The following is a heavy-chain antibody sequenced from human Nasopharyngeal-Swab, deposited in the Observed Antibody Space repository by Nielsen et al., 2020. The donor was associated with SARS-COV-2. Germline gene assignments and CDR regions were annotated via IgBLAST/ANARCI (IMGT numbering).Heavy chain of an antibody. D-gene: IGHD2-2*02. J-gene: IGHJ5*02. Sequence: WIRQPSGKGLEWVSAISGSGGSTYYADSVKGRFTISRDNSKNTLYLQMNSLRAEDTAVYYCAKDSCSSTSCYTWDWGENWFDPWGQGTLVTVSS. V-gene: IGHV3-23*01. CDR3: AKDSCSSTSCYTWDWGENWFDP. CDR2: ISGSGGST.